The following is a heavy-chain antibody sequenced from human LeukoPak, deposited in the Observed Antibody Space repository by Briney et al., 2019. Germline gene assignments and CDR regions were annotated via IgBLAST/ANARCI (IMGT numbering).Heavy chain of an antibody. D-gene: IGHD6-6*01. CDR1: GYSFTSYW. V-gene: IGHV5-51*01. CDR2: IYPGDSDT. J-gene: IGHJ6*03. Sequence: GESLKISCKGSGYSFTSYWIGWVRQMPGKGLEWMGIIYPGDSDTRYSPSFQGQVTISADKSISTAYLRWSSLKASDTAMYYCARQVGIAARPYYYYMDVWGKGTTVTVSS. CDR3: ARQVGIAARPYYYYMDV.